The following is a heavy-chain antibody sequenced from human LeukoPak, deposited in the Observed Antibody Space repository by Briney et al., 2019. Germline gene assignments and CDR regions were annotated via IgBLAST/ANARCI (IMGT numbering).Heavy chain of an antibody. J-gene: IGHJ6*03. CDR3: ARTGSSSHYRDV. CDR2: IKQGGSEK. Sequence: GGSLRLSCAASGFTFSSYWMSWVRQAPGKGLEWVANIKQGGSEKYYVDSVKGRFTISRDTAKNPIYLQMNSLRAKDPAVYYCARTGSSSHYRDVGGKGTAVSV. D-gene: IGHD6-6*01. V-gene: IGHV3-7*01. CDR1: GFTFSSYW.